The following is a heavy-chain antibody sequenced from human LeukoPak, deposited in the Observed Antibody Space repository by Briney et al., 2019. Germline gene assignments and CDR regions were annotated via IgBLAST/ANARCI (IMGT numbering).Heavy chain of an antibody. CDR3: ALGIAAAGFTY. Sequence: GGSLRLSCAASGFTFSSYDMHWVRQATGKGLEWVSAIGTAGDTYYPGSVKGRFTISRENAKNSLYLQMNSLRAGDTAVYYCALGIAAAGFTYWGQGTLVTVSS. CDR2: IGTAGDT. D-gene: IGHD6-13*01. V-gene: IGHV3-13*01. CDR1: GFTFSSYD. J-gene: IGHJ4*02.